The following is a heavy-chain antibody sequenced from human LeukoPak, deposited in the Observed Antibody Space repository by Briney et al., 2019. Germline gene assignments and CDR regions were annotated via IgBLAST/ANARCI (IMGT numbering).Heavy chain of an antibody. CDR3: AKDHPDWGSSFQY. V-gene: IGHV3-23*01. J-gene: IGHJ4*02. D-gene: IGHD7-27*01. CDR1: GFTFSSYA. Sequence: GGSLRLSCAASGFTFSSYAMNWVRQAPGKGLEWVSAIPGGGGSTYYADSVKGRFTISRDNSKNTLYLQMNSLRDEDTAVYYCAKDHPDWGSSFQYWGQGTLGTVSS. CDR2: IPGGGGST.